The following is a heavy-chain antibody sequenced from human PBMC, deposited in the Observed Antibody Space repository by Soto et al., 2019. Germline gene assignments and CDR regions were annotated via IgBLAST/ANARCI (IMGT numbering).Heavy chain of an antibody. D-gene: IGHD4-17*01. CDR2: IIPIFGTA. J-gene: IGHJ6*02. V-gene: IGHV1-69*06. CDR1: GGTFSSYA. Sequence: QVQLVQSGAEVKKPGSSVKVSCKASGGTFSSYAISWVRQAPGQGLEWMGRIIPIFGTANYAQKFQGRVTITADKSTSTAYMELSSLRSEDTAVYYCATQGSYGGNPGGFYYYGMDVWAKGPRSPSP. CDR3: ATQGSYGGNPGGFYYYGMDV.